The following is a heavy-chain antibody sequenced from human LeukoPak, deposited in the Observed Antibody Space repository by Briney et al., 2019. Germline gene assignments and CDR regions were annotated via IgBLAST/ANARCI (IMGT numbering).Heavy chain of an antibody. D-gene: IGHD6-13*01. CDR3: ARGNHSSSWNSYYYYGMDV. Sequence: SETLSLTCTVSGGSVSSGNYYWSWIRQPPGTGLEWIGYIFYSGSTNCNPSLKSRVTILVDTSKNQFSLKLGSVTAADTAVYYCARGNHSSSWNSYYYYGMDVWGQGTTVTVSS. CDR1: GGSVSSGNYY. J-gene: IGHJ6*02. V-gene: IGHV4-61*01. CDR2: IFYSGST.